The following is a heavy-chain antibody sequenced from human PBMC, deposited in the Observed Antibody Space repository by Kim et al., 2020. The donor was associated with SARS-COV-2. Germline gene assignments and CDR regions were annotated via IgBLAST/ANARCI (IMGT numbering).Heavy chain of an antibody. Sequence: ADSVKRRFTISRDNAQNTLYLPMNSLSAADTAVYYCARSAYDGTYYYFDYWGQGALVTVSS. CDR3: ARSAYDGTYYYFDY. V-gene: IGHV3-74*01. D-gene: IGHD3-22*01. J-gene: IGHJ4*02.